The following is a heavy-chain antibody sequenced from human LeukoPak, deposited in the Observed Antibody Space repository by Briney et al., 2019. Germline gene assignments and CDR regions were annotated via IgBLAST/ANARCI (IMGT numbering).Heavy chain of an antibody. D-gene: IGHD3-22*01. Sequence: SETLSLTCTVSGGSISSSSYYWGWIRQPPGKGLEWIGSIYYSGSTYYNPSLKSRVTISADTSKNQFSLKLSSVTAADTAVYYCARHESYYDSSGYTPYYFDYWGQGTLVTVSS. J-gene: IGHJ4*02. CDR1: GGSISSSSYY. V-gene: IGHV4-39*01. CDR2: IYYSGST. CDR3: ARHESYYDSSGYTPYYFDY.